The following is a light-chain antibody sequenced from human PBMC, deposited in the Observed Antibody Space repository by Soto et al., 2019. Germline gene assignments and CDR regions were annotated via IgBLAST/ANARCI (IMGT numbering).Light chain of an antibody. CDR2: GAS. CDR1: QSVSSN. Sequence: EIVMTQSPATLSVSPGERATLSCRASQSVSSNLAWYQQKPGQAPRLLIYGASTRTTGIPARFSGSGSGTDFTLTISRLQSEDFAVYYCQQYHNWPPWTFGQGTKVEIK. CDR3: QQYHNWPPWT. J-gene: IGKJ1*01. V-gene: IGKV3-15*01.